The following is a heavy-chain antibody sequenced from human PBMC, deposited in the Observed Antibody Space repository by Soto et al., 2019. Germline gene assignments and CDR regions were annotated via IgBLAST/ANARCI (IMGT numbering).Heavy chain of an antibody. D-gene: IGHD5-18*01. Sequence: SSETLSLTCTVSGGSISSYYWSWIRQPPGKGLEWIGYIYYSGSTNYNPSLKSRVAISVDTSKNQFSLKLSSVTAADTAVYYCARGGGYSYNQNFDYWGQGTLVTVSS. J-gene: IGHJ4*02. CDR1: GGSISSYY. CDR2: IYYSGST. V-gene: IGHV4-59*01. CDR3: ARGGGYSYNQNFDY.